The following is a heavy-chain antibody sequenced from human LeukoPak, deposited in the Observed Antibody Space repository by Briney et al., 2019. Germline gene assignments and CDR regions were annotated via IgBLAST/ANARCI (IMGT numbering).Heavy chain of an antibody. CDR2: IYYSGST. D-gene: IGHD5/OR15-5a*01. CDR1: GGSISSYY. J-gene: IGHJ6*02. Sequence: PSETLSLTCTVSGGSISSYYWSWIRQPPVKVLEWIGYIYYSGSTNYNPSLKSRVTISVDTSKNQFSLKLSSVTAADTAVYYCARAVDGVYGCYYYAMDVWGQGTTVTVSS. V-gene: IGHV4-59*01. CDR3: ARAVDGVYGCYYYAMDV.